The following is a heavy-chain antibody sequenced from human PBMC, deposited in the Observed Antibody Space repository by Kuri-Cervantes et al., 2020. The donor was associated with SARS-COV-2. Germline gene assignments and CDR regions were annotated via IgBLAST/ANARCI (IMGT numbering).Heavy chain of an antibody. CDR3: ARHRAQWWTL. J-gene: IGHJ4*02. V-gene: IGHV4-34*01. CDR1: GGSYSGYY. CDR2: INHRGST. D-gene: IGHD2-15*01. Sequence: SETLSLTCAVYGGSYSGYYWTWIRQPPGKGLEWIGEINHRGSTNYNPSLESRVTISEDRSNNQFTLKVTSVTAADTAVYYCARHRAQWWTLWGQGTLVTVSS.